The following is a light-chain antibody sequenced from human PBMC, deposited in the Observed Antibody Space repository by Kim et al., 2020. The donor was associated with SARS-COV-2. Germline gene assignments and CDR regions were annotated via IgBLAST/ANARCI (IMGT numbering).Light chain of an antibody. V-gene: IGKV2-30*01. CDR2: KVS. J-gene: IGKJ4*01. Sequence: DVLMTQSPLSLPVTLGQPASISCKSSQSLVYSDGNIYLNWFQQRPGQSPRRLICKVSDRDSGVPDRFSGSGSDTDFTLKISRVEAGGCWVFFCMQGKNWALTFGGGTKVDIK. CDR3: MQGKNWALT. CDR1: QSLVYSDGNIY.